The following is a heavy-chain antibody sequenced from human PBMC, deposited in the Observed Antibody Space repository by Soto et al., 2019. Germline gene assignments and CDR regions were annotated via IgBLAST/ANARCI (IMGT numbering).Heavy chain of an antibody. V-gene: IGHV3-72*01. Sequence: EVPLVESGGGLVQPGGSLRLSCAASGFTFSDHYMDWVRQAPGKGLEWVGRTRNKANSYTTEYAASVKGRFTISRDVSNNSLSLKMTSLTTEDTAVYYCAIVAYNSGWCFDCWGQGTLVTVSS. D-gene: IGHD6-19*01. CDR3: AIVAYNSGWCFDC. CDR2: TRNKANSYTT. CDR1: GFTFSDHY. J-gene: IGHJ4*02.